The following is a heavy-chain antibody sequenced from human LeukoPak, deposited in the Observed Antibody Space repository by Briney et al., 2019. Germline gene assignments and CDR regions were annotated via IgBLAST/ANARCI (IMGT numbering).Heavy chain of an antibody. Sequence: PGGSLRLSCLVSGFTVSSTDMTWVRQIPGKGLDWVSFMYRAGNIYYSDSVRGRFNMSRDIPQKVVYLQINNLRAEDTAVYYCAAGGLTTQRHAFEIWGHGTVVTVSS. CDR2: MYRAGNI. V-gene: IGHV3-53*01. D-gene: IGHD4-11*01. CDR3: AAGGLTTQRHAFEI. CDR1: GFTVSSTD. J-gene: IGHJ3*02.